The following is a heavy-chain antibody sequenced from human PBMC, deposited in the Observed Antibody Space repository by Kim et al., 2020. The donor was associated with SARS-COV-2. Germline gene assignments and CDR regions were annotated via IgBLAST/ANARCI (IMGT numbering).Heavy chain of an antibody. CDR1: GGSFSGYY. CDR2: INHSGST. J-gene: IGHJ6*02. CDR3: ARVRGVTVLLGYYYYGMDV. D-gene: IGHD3-10*01. Sequence: SETLSLTCAAYGGSFSGYYWSWIRQPPGKGLEWIGEINHSGSTNYNPSLKSRVTISVDTSKNQFSLKLSSVTAADTAVYYCARVRGVTVLLGYYYYGMDVWGQGTTVTVSS. V-gene: IGHV4-34*01.